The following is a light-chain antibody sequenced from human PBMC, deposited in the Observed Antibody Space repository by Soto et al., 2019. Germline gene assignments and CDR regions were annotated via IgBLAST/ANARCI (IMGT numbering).Light chain of an antibody. CDR3: QKYGSSPWK. CDR1: QSISASY. J-gene: IGKJ1*01. V-gene: IGKV3-20*01. CDR2: AAS. Sequence: EIVLTQSPDTLSLSPGERATLSCRASQSISASYLAWYQQRRGQAPRALIYAASNRATGIPDRFSGSGSGTDFTLTISRLEPEDFAVYYCQKYGSSPWKCGQGTKVAIK.